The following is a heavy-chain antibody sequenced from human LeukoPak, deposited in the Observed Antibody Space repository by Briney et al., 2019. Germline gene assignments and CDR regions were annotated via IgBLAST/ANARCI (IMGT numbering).Heavy chain of an antibody. D-gene: IGHD6-6*01. CDR1: GFTFGDYG. CDR3: ARGEDSPFDY. J-gene: IGHJ4*02. CDR2: INWNGGST. V-gene: IGHV3-20*04. Sequence: PGGSLRLSCAASGFTFGDYGLSWVRQAPGKGLEWVSGINWNGGSTGYADSVKGRFTISRDNAKNSLYLQMNSLRAEDTALYYCARGEDSPFDYWGQGTLVTVSS.